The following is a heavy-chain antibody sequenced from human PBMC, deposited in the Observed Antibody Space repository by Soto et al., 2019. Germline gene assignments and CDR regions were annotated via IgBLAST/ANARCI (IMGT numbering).Heavy chain of an antibody. Sequence: GGSLRLSCAGSGFTFSSYAMSWGRQAPGKGLEWVSSISGRGDSTYYADSVKGRFAISRDNSNNTLYLRVDNLRAEDTALYYCAKGEYCSGGSCYYNFWGPGTLVTVSS. V-gene: IGHV3-23*01. CDR1: GFTFSSYA. CDR3: AKGEYCSGGSCYYNF. J-gene: IGHJ4*02. CDR2: ISGRGDST. D-gene: IGHD2-15*01.